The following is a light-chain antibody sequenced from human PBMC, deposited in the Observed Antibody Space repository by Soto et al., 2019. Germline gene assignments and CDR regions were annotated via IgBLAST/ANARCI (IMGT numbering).Light chain of an antibody. Sequence: QSVLTQPASVSGSPGQSIAISCTGTSSDVGAYNYVSWYQQHPGKAPKLMIYDVSNRPSGVSDRFSGSKSGNTASLTISGLQAEDVADYYSSSYTNIGNYVFGTGTNVTVL. CDR3: SSYTNIGNYV. J-gene: IGLJ1*01. V-gene: IGLV2-14*01. CDR2: DVS. CDR1: SSDVGAYNY.